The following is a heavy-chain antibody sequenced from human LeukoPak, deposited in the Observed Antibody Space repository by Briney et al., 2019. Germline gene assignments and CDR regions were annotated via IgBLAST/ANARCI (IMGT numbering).Heavy chain of an antibody. CDR2: ISGSGGST. CDR1: GFTFSSYA. CDR3: AKDPPRIAAAEPYFDY. J-gene: IGHJ4*02. V-gene: IGHV3-23*01. D-gene: IGHD6-13*01. Sequence: PGGSLRLSCAASGFTFSSYAMSWVRQAPGKGLEWVSAISGSGGSTYYADSVKGRFTISRDNSKNTLYLQMNSLRAEDTAVYYCAKDPPRIAAAEPYFDYWGQGTLVTVSS.